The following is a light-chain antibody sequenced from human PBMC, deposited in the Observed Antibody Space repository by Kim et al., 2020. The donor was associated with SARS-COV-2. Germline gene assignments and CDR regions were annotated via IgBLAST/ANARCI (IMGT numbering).Light chain of an antibody. CDR2: RNN. J-gene: IGLJ3*02. CDR3: SAWDSSLSAGV. V-gene: IGLV10-54*01. Sequence: QAGLTQPPSVSKGLRQTATLTCTGNSNNVGNQGAAWLQQHQGHPPKLLSYRNNNRPSGISERLSASRSVNTASLTITGLQPEDEADYYCSAWDSSLSAGVFGGGTQLTVL. CDR1: SNNVGNQG.